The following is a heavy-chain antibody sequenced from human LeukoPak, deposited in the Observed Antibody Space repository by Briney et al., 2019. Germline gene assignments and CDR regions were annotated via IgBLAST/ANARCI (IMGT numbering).Heavy chain of an antibody. CDR1: GFTFSGYA. CDR2: ISSDGGST. D-gene: IGHD4-17*01. V-gene: IGHV3-64D*06. CDR3: VKDIYGDYEGIDY. J-gene: IGHJ4*02. Sequence: GGSLRLSCSASGFTFSGYAMHWARQAPGKGLEFVSAISSDGGSTYYADSVKGRVTISRDNSKNTLYLQMSSLRPEDTAVYYCVKDIYGDYEGIDYWGQGTLVTVSS.